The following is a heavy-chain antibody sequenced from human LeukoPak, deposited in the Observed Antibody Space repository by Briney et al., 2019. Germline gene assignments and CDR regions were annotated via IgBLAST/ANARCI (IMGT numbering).Heavy chain of an antibody. CDR2: ISGSGGST. J-gene: IGHJ4*02. Sequence: GGSLRLSCAASGFTFSSYAMSWVRQAPGKGLEWVSAISGSGGSTYYADSVKGRFTISRDNSKNTLYLQMNSLRAEDTAVYYCAKAYDSSGYYLTQSLYYFDYWGQGTLVTVSS. CDR3: AKAYDSSGYYLTQSLYYFDY. V-gene: IGHV3-23*01. CDR1: GFTFSSYA. D-gene: IGHD3-22*01.